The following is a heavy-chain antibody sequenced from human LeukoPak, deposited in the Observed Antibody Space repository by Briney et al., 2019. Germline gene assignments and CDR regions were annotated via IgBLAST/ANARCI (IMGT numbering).Heavy chain of an antibody. Sequence: SETLSLTCAVYGGSFSGYCWSWIRQPPGKGLEWIGEINHSGSTNYNPSLKSRVTISVDRSKNQFSLKLSSVTAADTAVYYCARGSGGDYAVQYFDLWGRGTLVTVSS. V-gene: IGHV4-34*01. J-gene: IGHJ2*01. D-gene: IGHD4-17*01. CDR1: GGSFSGYC. CDR2: INHSGST. CDR3: ARGSGGDYAVQYFDL.